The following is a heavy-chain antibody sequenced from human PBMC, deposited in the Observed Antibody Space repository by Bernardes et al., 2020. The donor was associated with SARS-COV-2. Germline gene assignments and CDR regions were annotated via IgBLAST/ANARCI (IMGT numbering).Heavy chain of an antibody. D-gene: IGHD3-10*01. J-gene: IGHJ4*02. CDR1: GFTFSSYA. CDR3: ARDLVGELYWFDY. CDR2: ISYDGSNK. V-gene: IGHV3-30-3*01. Sequence: GGSLRLSCAASGFTFSSYAMHWVRQAPGKGLEWVAVISYDGSNKYYADSVKGRFTISRDNSKNTLYLQMNSLRAEDTAVYYCARDLVGELYWFDYWGQGTLVTVSS.